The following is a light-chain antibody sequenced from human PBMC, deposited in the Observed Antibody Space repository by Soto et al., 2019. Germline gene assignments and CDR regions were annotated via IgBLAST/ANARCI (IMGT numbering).Light chain of an antibody. Sequence: DIQMTQSPSSLSASVGDRVTITCQADQGISKSLSWYQQKPGMAPKLLIYDASNLETGVPSRFSGSGSGIDFTLTISSLQPEDFGRYYCQHYEDLPFTFGGGTKVEIK. CDR3: QHYEDLPFT. V-gene: IGKV1-33*01. CDR1: QGISKS. CDR2: DAS. J-gene: IGKJ4*01.